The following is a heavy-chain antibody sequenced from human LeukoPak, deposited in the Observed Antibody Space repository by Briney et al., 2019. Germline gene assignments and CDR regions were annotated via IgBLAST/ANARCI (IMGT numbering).Heavy chain of an antibody. CDR2: IKSKTDGGTT. V-gene: IGHV3-15*01. CDR1: GFTFSNAW. J-gene: IGHJ5*02. D-gene: IGHD3-10*01. Sequence: GGSLRLSYAASGFTFSNAWMSWVRQAPGKGLEWVGRIKSKTDGGTTDYAAPVKGRFTISRDDSKNTLYLQMNSLKTEDTAVYYCTTDTPMYYYGSGSSTRFDPWGQGTLVTVSS. CDR3: TTDTPMYYYGSGSSTRFDP.